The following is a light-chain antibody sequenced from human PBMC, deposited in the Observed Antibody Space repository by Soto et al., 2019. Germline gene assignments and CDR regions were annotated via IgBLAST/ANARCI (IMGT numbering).Light chain of an antibody. CDR2: KVS. Sequence: DVVLTQSPLSLPVTLGQPASISCKSSQSLLHRDGNTYLNWFQQRPGQSPRHLIYKVSNRDSGVPDRFSGSGSGTDFTLQISRVEAEDVGVYYCMQSIHWPWTFGQGTKVDIK. CDR1: QSLLHRDGNTY. CDR3: MQSIHWPWT. V-gene: IGKV2-30*02. J-gene: IGKJ1*01.